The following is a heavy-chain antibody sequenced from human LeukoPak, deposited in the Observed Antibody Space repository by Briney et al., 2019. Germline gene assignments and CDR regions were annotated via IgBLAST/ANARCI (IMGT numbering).Heavy chain of an antibody. J-gene: IGHJ4*02. V-gene: IGHV1-3*01. D-gene: IGHD6-19*01. CDR1: GYTFTSYA. CDR2: INAGNGNT. Sequence: ASVKVSCKASGYTFTSYAMHWVRQAPGQRLEWMGWINAGNGNTKYSQKFQGRVTITRDTSASTAYMELSSLRSEDTAVYYCATGGSSSGWYEPPNYWGQGTLVTVSS. CDR3: ATGGSSSGWYEPPNY.